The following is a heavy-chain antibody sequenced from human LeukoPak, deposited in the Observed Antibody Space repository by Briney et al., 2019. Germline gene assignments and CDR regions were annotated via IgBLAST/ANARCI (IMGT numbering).Heavy chain of an antibody. CDR3: ARSVYYYDSSGYFDY. D-gene: IGHD3-22*01. CDR2: ISAYNGNT. Sequence: ASVKVSCKASGYTFTSYGISWVRQAPGQGLEWMGWISAYNGNTNYAQKLQGRVTTTTDTSTSTAYMELRSLRSDDTAVYYCARSVYYYDSSGYFDYWGQGTLVTVSS. CDR1: GYTFTSYG. J-gene: IGHJ4*02. V-gene: IGHV1-18*01.